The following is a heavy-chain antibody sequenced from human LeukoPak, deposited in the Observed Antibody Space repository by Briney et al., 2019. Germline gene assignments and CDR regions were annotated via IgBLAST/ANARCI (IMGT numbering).Heavy chain of an antibody. D-gene: IGHD2-15*01. CDR1: GGSISSGGYS. V-gene: IGHV4-30-2*01. Sequence: SQTLSLTCAVSGGSISSGGYSWSWIRQPPGKGLEWIGYIYHSGSTYYNPYLKSRVTISVDRSKNQFSLKLSSVTAADTAVYYCARALLIKGDAFDIWGQGTMVTVSS. CDR3: ARALLIKGDAFDI. J-gene: IGHJ3*02. CDR2: IYHSGST.